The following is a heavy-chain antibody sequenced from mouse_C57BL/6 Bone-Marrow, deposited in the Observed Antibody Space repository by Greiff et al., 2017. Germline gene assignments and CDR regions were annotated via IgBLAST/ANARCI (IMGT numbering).Heavy chain of an antibody. CDR2: IWWDDDK. CDR1: GFSLSTFGMG. J-gene: IGHJ2*01. D-gene: IGHD1-2*01. V-gene: IGHV8-8*01. CDR3: ARTHYCLFDY. Sequence: QVTLKESGPGILQPSQTLSLTCSFSGFSLSTFGMGVGWIRKPPGKGLEWLAHIWWDDDKYYNPALKSRLTISKDTSKNQVFLKIANVDSADPATYYCARTHYCLFDYWGQGTTLTVSS.